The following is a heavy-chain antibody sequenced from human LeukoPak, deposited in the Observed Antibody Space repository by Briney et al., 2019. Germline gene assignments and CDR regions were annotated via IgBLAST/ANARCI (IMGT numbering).Heavy chain of an antibody. CDR1: GGSISSYY. J-gene: IGHJ4*02. Sequence: SETLSLTCTVSGGSISSYYWSWTRQPPGKGLEWIGYISYSGSTNYNPSLKSRVTISIDTSKNQFSLKLSSVTAADTAVYYCARRSFEYSSTGDFDYWGQGTLVTVSS. V-gene: IGHV4-59*08. CDR3: ARRSFEYSSTGDFDY. CDR2: ISYSGST. D-gene: IGHD6-6*01.